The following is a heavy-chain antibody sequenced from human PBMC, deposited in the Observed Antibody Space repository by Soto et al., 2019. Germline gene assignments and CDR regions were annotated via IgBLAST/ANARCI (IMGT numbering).Heavy chain of an antibody. CDR1: GFTFSNYA. J-gene: IGHJ4*02. CDR2: ISGSGAST. V-gene: IGHV3-23*01. D-gene: IGHD2-2*01. Sequence: EVQLLESGGGLVQPGGSLRLSCAASGFTFSNYAMSWVRQAPGKGLVWVSAISGSGASTYYADSAKGRFTISRDNSKNTLYLQMNSLRAEDTAVYYCAKEYCASTSCNFDHWGQGTLVTVSS. CDR3: AKEYCASTSCNFDH.